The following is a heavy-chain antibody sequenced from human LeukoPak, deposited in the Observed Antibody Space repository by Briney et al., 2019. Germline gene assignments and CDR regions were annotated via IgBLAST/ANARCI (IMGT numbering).Heavy chain of an antibody. CDR2: IYHSGRT. D-gene: IGHD3-3*01. V-gene: IGHV4-38-2*02. Sequence: SETLSLTCTVSGYSISSGYYWGWIRQPPGKGLEWIGIIYHSGRTDYNPSLNRRFTISEDTSKNQFSLKLSSVTAADTAVYYCARAFRGIFGVFEAFDIWGQGTMVTVS. CDR3: ARAFRGIFGVFEAFDI. CDR1: GYSISSGYY. J-gene: IGHJ3*02.